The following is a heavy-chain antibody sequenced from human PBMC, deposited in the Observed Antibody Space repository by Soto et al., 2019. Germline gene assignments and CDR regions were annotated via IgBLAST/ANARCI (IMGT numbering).Heavy chain of an antibody. CDR2: IFPGDSDT. V-gene: IGHV5-51*01. CDR1: GYSFPGFW. D-gene: IGHD5-12*01. J-gene: IGHJ4*02. CDR3: ARRGAGYNYDY. Sequence: PGESLKISCGASGYSFPGFWIGWVRQMPGKGLEWLGIIFPGDSDTRYSPSFQGQVTISVDKSISTAYLQWSSLKASDTAMYYCARRGAGYNYDYWGQGTLVTVS.